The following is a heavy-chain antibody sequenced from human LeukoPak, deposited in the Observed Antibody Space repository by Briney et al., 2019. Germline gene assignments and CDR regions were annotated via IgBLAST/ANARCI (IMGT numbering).Heavy chain of an antibody. D-gene: IGHD3-9*01. CDR1: GFTVSSNY. CDR3: ARLDILTGSSFDY. J-gene: IGHJ4*02. V-gene: IGHV3-66*01. Sequence: GGSLRLSCAASGFTVSSNYMSWVRQAPGKGLEWVSVIYSGGSTYYADSLKGGFTISRDNSRKTVYLQMKSLRAEDTAVYYCARLDILTGSSFDYWGQGTLVTVSS. CDR2: IYSGGST.